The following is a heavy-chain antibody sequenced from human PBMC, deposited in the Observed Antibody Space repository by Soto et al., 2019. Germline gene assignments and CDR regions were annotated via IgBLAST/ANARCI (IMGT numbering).Heavy chain of an antibody. CDR3: AKESLGRHFDFDY. CDR1: GFTFSSCG. D-gene: IGHD3-9*01. J-gene: IGHJ4*02. CDR2: ISGSGGDT. Sequence: GGSLRLSCAASGFTFSSCGMSWVRQGPGRGLEWVSGISGSGGDTYYADSVKGRFTISRDNSRNTLYLETNSLRAEDTAVYHCAKESLGRHFDFDYWGQGTLVTVSS. V-gene: IGHV3-23*01.